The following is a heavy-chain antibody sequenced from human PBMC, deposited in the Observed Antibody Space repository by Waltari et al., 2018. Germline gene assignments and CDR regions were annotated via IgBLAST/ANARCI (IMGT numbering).Heavy chain of an antibody. CDR2: ISSSSSYI. CDR1: GFTFSSYS. J-gene: IGHJ6*02. CDR3: ARDPYRYCSGGSCYTHYGMDV. Sequence: EVQLVESGGGLVKPGGSLRLSCAASGFTFSSYSMNWVRQAPGKGLEWVSSISSSSSYIYYADSVKGRVTISSDNAKNSLYLQMNSLRADDTAVYYCARDPYRYCSGGSCYTHYGMDVWGQGTTVTVSS. D-gene: IGHD2-15*01. V-gene: IGHV3-21*01.